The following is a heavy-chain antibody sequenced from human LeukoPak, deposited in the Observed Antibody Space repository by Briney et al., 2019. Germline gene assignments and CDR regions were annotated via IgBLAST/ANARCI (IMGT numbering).Heavy chain of an antibody. CDR3: ARGYSRSTSWMGSYYYYYMDV. J-gene: IGHJ6*03. V-gene: IGHV4-4*07. Sequence: SDTLSLTCTVSGGSIDNYYWSWIRQPAGKGLEWIGRIYTSGSTNYNPSLKSRVTMSVDTSKNQFSLKLSSVTAADTAVYYCARGYSRSTSWMGSYYYYYMDVWGKGTTVTISS. CDR1: GGSIDNYY. D-gene: IGHD2-2*01. CDR2: IYTSGST.